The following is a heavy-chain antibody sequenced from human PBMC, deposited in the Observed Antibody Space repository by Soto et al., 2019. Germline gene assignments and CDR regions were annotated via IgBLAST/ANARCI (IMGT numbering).Heavy chain of an antibody. CDR3: ARGMYQLRDEYFQH. CDR2: IIPIFGTA. V-gene: IGHV1-69*12. CDR1: GGTFSSYA. D-gene: IGHD2-2*01. J-gene: IGHJ1*01. Sequence: QVQLVQSGAEVKKPGSSVKVSCKASGGTFSSYAISWVRQAPGQGLEWMGGIIPIFGTANYAQKFQGRVTXXAXEXXSTAYMELSSLRSEDTAVYYCARGMYQLRDEYFQHWGQGTLVTVSS.